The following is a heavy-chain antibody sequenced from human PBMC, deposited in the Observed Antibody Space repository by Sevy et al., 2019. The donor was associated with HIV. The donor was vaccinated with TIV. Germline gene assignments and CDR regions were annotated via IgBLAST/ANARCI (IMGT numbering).Heavy chain of an antibody. CDR3: AREVGRGHDY. D-gene: IGHD1-26*01. CDR2: ISFDGSTT. CDR1: GFSFRNYW. J-gene: IGHJ4*02. Sequence: GGSLRLSCAASGFSFRNYWMHWVRQAPGKGLVWVSRISFDGSTTTYADSMKGRFTISRDNAKHTLYLQMNSLRAEDTAVYYCAREVGRGHDYWGQGTLVTVSS. V-gene: IGHV3-74*01.